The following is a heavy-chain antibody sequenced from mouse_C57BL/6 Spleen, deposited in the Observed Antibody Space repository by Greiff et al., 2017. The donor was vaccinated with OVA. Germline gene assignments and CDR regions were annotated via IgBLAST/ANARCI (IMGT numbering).Heavy chain of an antibody. J-gene: IGHJ1*03. CDR1: GYTFTDYY. CDR2: INPNNGGT. D-gene: IGHD2-4*01. CDR3: ARRYYDLYRYVDV. Sequence: VQLQQSGPELVKPGASVKISCKASGYTFTDYYMHWVKQRPGKSLEWIGDINPNNGGTSYNQKFNGQATLTVDQSSSTAYMALRSLTSEDAAVYYVARRYYDLYRYVDVWGTGTTGTVSS. V-gene: IGHV1-26*01.